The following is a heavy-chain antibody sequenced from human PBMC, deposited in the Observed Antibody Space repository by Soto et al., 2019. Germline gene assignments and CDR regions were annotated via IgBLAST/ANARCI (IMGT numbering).Heavy chain of an antibody. D-gene: IGHD3-3*01. CDR1: GGPLSDYY. Sequence: SETLSLTCSVSGGPLSDYYWSWIRLPPGKGLEWIGYVYSSGSTNYNSSLESRATISVDSSTNQFSLKLSSVTAADTAVYYCARLKRITIYEVVSAEFYMDVWGKGTTVTVSS. J-gene: IGHJ6*03. CDR2: VYSSGST. CDR3: ARLKRITIYEVVSAEFYMDV. V-gene: IGHV4-59*08.